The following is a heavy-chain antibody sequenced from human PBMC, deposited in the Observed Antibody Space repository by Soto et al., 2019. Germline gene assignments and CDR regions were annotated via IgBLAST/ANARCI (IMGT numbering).Heavy chain of an antibody. V-gene: IGHV4-4*07. Sequence: QVSLQESGPGLLKSSETLSLTCTVSNDSFSSYYWSWIRQSAGRGLEWIGRVHVTGNIHYNPSLRSRVTLSSDTSTSQFFLRLTSVTAADTAVYYCARDAKYSLSWYNYQGIDVWGPGTTVTVTS. J-gene: IGHJ6*02. CDR3: ARDAKYSLSWYNYQGIDV. CDR1: NDSFSSYY. D-gene: IGHD1-1*01. CDR2: VHVTGNI.